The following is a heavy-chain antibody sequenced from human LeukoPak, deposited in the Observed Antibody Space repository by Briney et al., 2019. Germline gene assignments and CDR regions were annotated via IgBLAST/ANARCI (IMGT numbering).Heavy chain of an antibody. CDR3: ARGGVLRYFDWPLGDAFDI. D-gene: IGHD3-9*01. J-gene: IGHJ3*02. V-gene: IGHV4-59*01. CDR2: IYYSGST. Sequence: MTSETLSLTCTVSGGSIGSYYWSWIRQPPGKGLEWIGYIYYSGSTNYNPSLKSRVTISVDTSKNQFSLKLSSVTAADTAVYYCARGGVLRYFDWPLGDAFDIWGQGTMVTVSS. CDR1: GGSIGSYY.